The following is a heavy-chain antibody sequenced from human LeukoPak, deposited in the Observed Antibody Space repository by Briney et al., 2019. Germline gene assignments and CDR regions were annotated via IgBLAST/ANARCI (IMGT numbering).Heavy chain of an antibody. D-gene: IGHD2-2*01. Sequence: SETLSLTCTVSGGSISSSSYYWGWIRQPPGKGWEWIGSSYYSGSTYYNPSLKSRVTISVDTSKNQFSLKLSSVTAADTAVYYCATDGGGYCSSPSCLYYYYGMDVWGQGTTVTVSS. CDR1: GGSISSSSYY. V-gene: IGHV4-39*07. CDR3: ATDGGGYCSSPSCLYYYYGMDV. CDR2: SYYSGST. J-gene: IGHJ6*02.